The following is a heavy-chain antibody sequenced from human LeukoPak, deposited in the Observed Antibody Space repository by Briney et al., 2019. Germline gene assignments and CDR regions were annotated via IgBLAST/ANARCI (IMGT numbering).Heavy chain of an antibody. D-gene: IGHD6-13*01. CDR1: GGSISSYY. Sequence: SETLSLTCTVSGGSISSYYWSWRRQPPGKGLEWVGYIYYSGSTNYNPSLKSRVTISVDTSKNQFSLRLSSVTAADTAVYYCARVTGYVMEDYFDYWGQGTLVTVSS. J-gene: IGHJ4*02. CDR3: ARVTGYVMEDYFDY. CDR2: IYYSGST. V-gene: IGHV4-59*01.